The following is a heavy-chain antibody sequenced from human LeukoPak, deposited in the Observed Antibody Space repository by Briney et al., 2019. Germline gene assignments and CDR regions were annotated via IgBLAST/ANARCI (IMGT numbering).Heavy chain of an antibody. CDR2: IYRGGST. J-gene: IGHJ4*02. D-gene: IGHD2-21*01. CDR3: ARLLAY. Sequence: PGGSLRLSCAASGFTVSSNYMSWVRQAPGKGLEWVSDIYRGGSTYYADSVKGRFTISRDNSKNTLYLQMNSLRAEDWAVYYCARLLAYWGQGTLVTVSS. CDR1: GFTVSSNY. V-gene: IGHV3-66*02.